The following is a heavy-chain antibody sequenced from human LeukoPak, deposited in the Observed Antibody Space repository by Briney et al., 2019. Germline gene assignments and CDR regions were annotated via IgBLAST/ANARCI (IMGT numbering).Heavy chain of an antibody. V-gene: IGHV4-4*07. CDR3: ARVGVSSAFYFDS. CDR2: IYTSGST. D-gene: IGHD3-22*01. Sequence: SETLSHTRTVTGGSLSSYYWSWIRQPAGKGREWIGRIYTSGSTKYNPSLKSRVTMPEEPSKKQFSLRLSSVTAAGTAVYYCARVGVSSAFYFDSWGQGTLVTVSS. CDR1: GGSLSSYY. J-gene: IGHJ4*02.